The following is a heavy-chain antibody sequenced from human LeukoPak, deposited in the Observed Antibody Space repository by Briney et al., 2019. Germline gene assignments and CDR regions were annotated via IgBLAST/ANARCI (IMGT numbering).Heavy chain of an antibody. J-gene: IGHJ4*02. CDR2: IRSKAYGGTT. V-gene: IGHV3-49*03. Sequence: GGSLRLSCTASGFTFGDYAMSWFRQAPGKGLECVGFIRSKAYGGTTEYAASAKGRFTISRDDSKSIAYLQMNSLKTEDTAVYYCTRGKGDQGWYWGQGTLVTVSS. CDR3: TRGKGDQGWY. D-gene: IGHD2-15*01. CDR1: GFTFGDYA.